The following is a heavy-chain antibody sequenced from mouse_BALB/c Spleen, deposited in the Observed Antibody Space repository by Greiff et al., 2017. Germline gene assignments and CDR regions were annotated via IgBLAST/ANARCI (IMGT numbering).Heavy chain of an antibody. Sequence: EVKLMESGGGLVQPGGSLKLSCAASGFTFSSYTMSWVRQNPEKRLEWVAYISNGGGSTYYPDTVKGRFTISRDNAKNTLYLQMSSLKSEDTAMYYCAREDYGSSYAMDYWGQGTSVTVSS. V-gene: IGHV5-12-2*01. CDR2: ISNGGGST. D-gene: IGHD1-1*01. CDR1: GFTFSSYT. CDR3: AREDYGSSYAMDY. J-gene: IGHJ4*01.